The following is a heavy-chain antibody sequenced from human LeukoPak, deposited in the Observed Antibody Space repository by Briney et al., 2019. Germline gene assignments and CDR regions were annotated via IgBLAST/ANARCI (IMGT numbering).Heavy chain of an antibody. V-gene: IGHV1-18*01. CDR3: ARVEGYDFWSGSRLHYYYYMDV. CDR1: GYTFTSYG. Sequence: ASVKVSCKASGYTFTSYGISWVRQAPGQGLEWMGWISAYNGNTNYAQKLQGRVTMTTDTSTSTAYMELRSLRSDDTAVYYCARVEGYDFWSGSRLHYYYYMDVWGKGTTVTVSS. CDR2: ISAYNGNT. J-gene: IGHJ6*03. D-gene: IGHD3-3*01.